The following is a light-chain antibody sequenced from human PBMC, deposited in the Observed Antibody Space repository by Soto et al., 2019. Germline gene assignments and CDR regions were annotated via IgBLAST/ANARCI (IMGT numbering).Light chain of an antibody. CDR3: YSAADASVF. V-gene: IGLV3-27*01. J-gene: IGLJ2*01. CDR2: KDS. Sequence: SYELTQPSSVSVSPGQTARIACSGYILAKKYVRWMQQKPGQAPVLVIYKDSERPSGIPARFSGSKSGATATLTIIGAQVGDEAEYFCYSAADASVFFGGGTKLTVL. CDR1: ILAKKY.